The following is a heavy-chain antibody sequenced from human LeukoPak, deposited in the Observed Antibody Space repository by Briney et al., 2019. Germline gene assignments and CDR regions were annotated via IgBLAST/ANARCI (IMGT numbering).Heavy chain of an antibody. D-gene: IGHD5-18*01. CDR2: INHSGST. CDR1: GGSLSGYY. Sequence: SETLSLTCAVYGGSLSGYYWSWIRQPPGKGLEWIGEINHSGSTNYNPSLKSRVTISVDTSKNQFSLKLSSVTAADTAVYYCARAVDTAMVNKIYYFDYWGQGTLVTVSS. CDR3: ARAVDTAMVNKIYYFDY. J-gene: IGHJ4*02. V-gene: IGHV4-34*01.